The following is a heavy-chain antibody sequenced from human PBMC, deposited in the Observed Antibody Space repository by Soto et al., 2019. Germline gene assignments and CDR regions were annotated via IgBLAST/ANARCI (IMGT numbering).Heavy chain of an antibody. CDR1: GASIRRDY. CDR2: LYNTGST. D-gene: IGHD2-21*02. V-gene: IGHV4-59*01. Sequence: SETLSLTCTVSGASIRRDYWSWIRQSPEKGLEWIGYLYNTGSTIHNPSLKSRVTISVDTSKNQFSLKMNSVTAADTAVYYCARYFFCYYGVDRYLLYF. J-gene: IGHJ1*01. CDR3: ARYFFCYYGVDRYLLYF.